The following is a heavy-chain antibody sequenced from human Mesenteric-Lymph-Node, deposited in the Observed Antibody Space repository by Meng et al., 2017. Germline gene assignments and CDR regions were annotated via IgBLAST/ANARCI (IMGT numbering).Heavy chain of an antibody. J-gene: IGHJ4*02. V-gene: IGHV4-4*02. CDR2: IYHSGST. Sequence: QVQPQEPGPGLVRPSGTLTLTSAVPGGSSSSSNWWSWVLQPPGKGLEWIGEIYHSGSTNYNPSLKSRVTISVDKSKNQFSLNLSSVTAADTAVYYCARVGQWLPIDYWGQGTLVTVSS. CDR3: ARVGQWLPIDY. CDR1: GGSSSSSNW. D-gene: IGHD6-19*01.